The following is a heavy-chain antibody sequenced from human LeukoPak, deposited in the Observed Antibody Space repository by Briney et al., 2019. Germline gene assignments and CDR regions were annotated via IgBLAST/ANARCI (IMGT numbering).Heavy chain of an antibody. V-gene: IGHV1-18*01. Sequence: ASVKVSCKASGYTFTSYGISWVRQAPGQGLEWMGWISAYNGNTNYAQKLQGRVTMTTDTSTSTAYMELSSLRSEDTAVYYCATDLRSSYDFWSGYYTPYFDYWGQGTLVTVSS. CDR1: GYTFTSYG. CDR3: ATDLRSSYDFWSGYYTPYFDY. CDR2: ISAYNGNT. J-gene: IGHJ4*02. D-gene: IGHD3-3*01.